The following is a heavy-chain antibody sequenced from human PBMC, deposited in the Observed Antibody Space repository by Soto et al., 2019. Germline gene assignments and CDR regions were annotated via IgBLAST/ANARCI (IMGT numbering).Heavy chain of an antibody. V-gene: IGHV6-1*01. J-gene: IGHJ4*02. CDR3: ARLFYCTNGVCYRPFDY. D-gene: IGHD2-8*01. CDR2: TYYRSKWYN. CDR1: GDSVSSNSAA. Sequence: SQTLSLTCAISGDSVSSNSAAWNWIRQSPSRGLEWLGRTYYRSKWYNDYAVSVKSRININPDTSKNQFSLQLNSVTPEDTAVYYCARLFYCTNGVCYRPFDYWGQGILVTVSS.